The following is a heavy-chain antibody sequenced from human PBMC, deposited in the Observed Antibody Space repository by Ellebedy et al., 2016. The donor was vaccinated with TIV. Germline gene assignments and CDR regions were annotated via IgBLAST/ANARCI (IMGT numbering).Heavy chain of an antibody. J-gene: IGHJ4*02. CDR1: GGSFRDYY. V-gene: IGHV4-34*01. CDR2: INFSGNT. CDR3: ARRRAHRPNDY. Sequence: MPSETLSLTCAVYGGSFRDYYWSWIRQPPGKGLEWIGTINFSGNTYYNPSLQSRVTISADTSKKQFSLNLSSVTAADTAVYYCARRRAHRPNDYWGQGILVTVSS. D-gene: IGHD3-10*01.